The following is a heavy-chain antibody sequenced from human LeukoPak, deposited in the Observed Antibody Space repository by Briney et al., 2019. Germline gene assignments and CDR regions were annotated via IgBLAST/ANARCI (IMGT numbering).Heavy chain of an antibody. CDR3: ARGAYCGGDCPLSNSLY. CDR1: EFTFSSYW. D-gene: IGHD2-21*01. J-gene: IGHJ4*02. V-gene: IGHV3-74*01. CDR2: IKGDGTST. Sequence: GGSLRLSCVASEFTFSSYWMHWVRQAPGKGLVWVSRIKGDGTSTTYADSVKGRFTISRDNAKNTLYLQMNSLTAEDTAVYYCARGAYCGGDCPLSNSLYWGRGTLVTVSS.